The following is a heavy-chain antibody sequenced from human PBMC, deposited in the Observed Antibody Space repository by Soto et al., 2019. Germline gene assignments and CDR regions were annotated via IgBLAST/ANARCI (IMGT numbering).Heavy chain of an antibody. CDR3: ARAPDPWGEAFDI. D-gene: IGHD7-27*01. CDR1: GGSISGYY. J-gene: IGHJ3*02. Sequence: PSETLSLTCTVSGGSISGYYWSWIRQPPGKGLEWIGYMYKTGSTVYNPSFKSRVTISVDTSKNQFSLKLSSVTAADTAVYYCARAPDPWGEAFDIWGQGTMVTVSS. CDR2: MYKTGST. V-gene: IGHV4-59*12.